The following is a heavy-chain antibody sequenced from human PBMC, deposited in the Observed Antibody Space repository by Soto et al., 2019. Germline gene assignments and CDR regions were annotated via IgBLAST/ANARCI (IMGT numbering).Heavy chain of an antibody. D-gene: IGHD6-13*01. V-gene: IGHV4-39*01. Sequence: QLQLQESGPGLVKPSETLSLTCTVSGGSISSSSYYWGWIRQPPGKGLEWIGSIYYSGSTYYNPSLESRLPISVGTSKNQFSLKLSSVAAPETAVYYCASSIAAAGAPFFDYWGQGTLVTVSS. CDR2: IYYSGST. CDR3: ASSIAAAGAPFFDY. J-gene: IGHJ4*02. CDR1: GGSISSSSYY.